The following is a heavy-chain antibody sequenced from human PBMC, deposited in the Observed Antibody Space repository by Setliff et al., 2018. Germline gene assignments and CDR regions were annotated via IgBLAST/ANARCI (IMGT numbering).Heavy chain of an antibody. CDR2: IYIGGSA. CDR1: GGSISSYY. J-gene: IGHJ6*03. CDR3: AREQWLDPPGYYYKDV. Sequence: SETLSLTCTVSGGSISSYYWSWIRQPAGKGLEWIGHIYIGGSANYNPSLKSRVTMSIDTSKNQFSLKLNSVTAADMAVYYCAREQWLDPPGYYYKDVWAKGTTVTVSS. V-gene: IGHV4-4*07. D-gene: IGHD6-19*01.